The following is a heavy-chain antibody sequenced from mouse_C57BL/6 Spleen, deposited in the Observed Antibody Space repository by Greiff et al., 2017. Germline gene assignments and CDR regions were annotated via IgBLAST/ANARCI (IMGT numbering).Heavy chain of an antibody. J-gene: IGHJ3*01. D-gene: IGHD2-10*01. CDR3: ARAYYGNSSWFAY. CDR1: GYTFTSYW. V-gene: IGHV1-55*01. Sequence: QVQLQQPGAELVKPGASVKMSCKASGYTFTSYWITWVKQRPGQGLEWIGDIYPGSGSTNYNEKFKSKASLTVDTSSSTAYMQLSSLTSEDSAVYDCARAYYGNSSWFAYWGQGTLVTVSA. CDR2: IYPGSGST.